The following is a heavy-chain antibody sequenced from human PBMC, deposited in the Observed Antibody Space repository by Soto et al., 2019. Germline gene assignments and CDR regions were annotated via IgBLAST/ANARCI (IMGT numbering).Heavy chain of an antibody. CDR1: GYTFTGYY. CDR3: ARAPGYDFWSGYYYFDY. V-gene: IGHV1-2*02. CDR2: INPNSGGT. J-gene: IGHJ4*02. Sequence: GASVKVSCKASGYTFTGYYMHWVRQAPGQGLEWMGWINPNSGGTNYAQKFQGRVTMTRDTSISTAYMELSRLRSDDTAVYYCARAPGYDFWSGYYYFDYWGRGTLVTVSS. D-gene: IGHD3-3*01.